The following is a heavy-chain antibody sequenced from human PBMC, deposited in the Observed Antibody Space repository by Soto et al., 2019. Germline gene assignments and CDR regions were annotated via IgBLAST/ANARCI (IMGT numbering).Heavy chain of an antibody. J-gene: IGHJ6*02. V-gene: IGHV5-51*01. CDR3: ARHPYGDYDAMYV. CDR2: XYXXDXXX. Sequence: GESLKISCKGSGYRFPNFWIVWVRQMPGKGLEXMGXXYXXDXXXXXQXXXQGQVTISVDKSISTAYLQSSSLKASDTATYYCARHPYGDYDAMYVWGQGTTVTASS. CDR1: GYRFPNFW. D-gene: IGHD4-17*01.